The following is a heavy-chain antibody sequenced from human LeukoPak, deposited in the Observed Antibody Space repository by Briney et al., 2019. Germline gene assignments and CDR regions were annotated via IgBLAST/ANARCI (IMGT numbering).Heavy chain of an antibody. CDR2: TYYRSKLYN. D-gene: IGHD3-10*01. J-gene: IGHJ4*02. V-gene: IGHV6-1*01. CDR1: GDSVSSNSAA. Sequence: PSQTLSLTCAISGDSVSSNSAAWNWIRQSPSRGLEWRGRTYYRSKLYNDYAVSAKSRITINPDTSKNQFSLQLNSVTPEDTAVYYCARITMVRGVISHWGQGTLVTVSS. CDR3: ARITMVRGVISH.